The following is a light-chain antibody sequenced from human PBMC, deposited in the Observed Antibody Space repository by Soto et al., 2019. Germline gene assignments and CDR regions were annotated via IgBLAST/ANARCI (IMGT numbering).Light chain of an antibody. CDR3: SLYTSTSTFV. Sequence: QSVLTQPASVSGSPGQSITISCTGTSTDIGAYNYVSWYQQHPGKAPKLLIYGVSNRPSGVPDRFSGSRSANTASLTISGLQTEDEADYYCSLYTSTSTFVFGPGTKVTVL. CDR2: GVS. V-gene: IGLV2-14*01. CDR1: STDIGAYNY. J-gene: IGLJ1*01.